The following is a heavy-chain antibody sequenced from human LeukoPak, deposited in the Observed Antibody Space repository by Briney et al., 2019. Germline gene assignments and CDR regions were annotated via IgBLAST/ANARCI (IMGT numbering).Heavy chain of an antibody. Sequence: GGSLRLSCAASGFIFTNYFMSSVRQAPGKGLEWVANIKQDGSEKYYVDSVKGRFTISRDNAKNSLYLQMNSLRAEDTAVYYCARDQGQRLLWFGESTYYFDYWGQGTLVTVSS. CDR3: ARDQGQRLLWFGESTYYFDY. V-gene: IGHV3-7*01. CDR1: GFIFTNYF. CDR2: IKQDGSEK. D-gene: IGHD3-10*01. J-gene: IGHJ4*02.